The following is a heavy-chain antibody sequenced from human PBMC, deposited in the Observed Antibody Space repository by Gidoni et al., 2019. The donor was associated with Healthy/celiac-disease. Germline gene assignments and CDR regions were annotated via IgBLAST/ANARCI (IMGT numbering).Heavy chain of an antibody. D-gene: IGHD2-21*02. J-gene: IGHJ4*02. CDR1: GFTFSSYA. CDR2: ISGSGGST. V-gene: IGHV3-23*01. Sequence: EVQLLESGGGLVQPGGSLRLSCAASGFTFSSYAMSWVRQAPGKGLEWVSAISGSGGSTYYADSVKGRFTISRDNSKNTLYLQMNSLRAEDTAVYYCAKATSPTHGDPAGVDYWGQGTLVTVSS. CDR3: AKATSPTHGDPAGVDY.